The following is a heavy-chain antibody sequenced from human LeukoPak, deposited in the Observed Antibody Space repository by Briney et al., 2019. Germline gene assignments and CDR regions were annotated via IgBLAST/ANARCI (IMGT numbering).Heavy chain of an antibody. V-gene: IGHV1-2*02. J-gene: IGHJ5*02. D-gene: IGHD6-19*01. CDR1: GYSFPDYY. CDR2: IHPNSGGI. CDR3: AREGSSGWYWFDP. Sequence: ASVTVSFTASGYSFPDYYMNWVRLTHGQGLGWMGWIHPNSGGIKNSQKYHGRVTMTRGTSISTAYMELSGLTSDDTAVYYCAREGSSGWYWFDPWGQGTLVTVSS.